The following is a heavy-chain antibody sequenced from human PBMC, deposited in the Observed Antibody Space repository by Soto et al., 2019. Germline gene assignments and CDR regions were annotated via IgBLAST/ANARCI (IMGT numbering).Heavy chain of an antibody. V-gene: IGHV4-31*03. Sequence: SETLSLTCTVSGGSISSGGYYWSWIRQHPGKGLEWIGYIYYSGSTYYNPSLKSRVTISVDTSKNKFSLKLSSVTAADTAVYYCARTLVVGDAFDIWGQGTMVTVSS. D-gene: IGHD3-22*01. J-gene: IGHJ3*02. CDR2: IYYSGST. CDR1: GGSISSGGYY. CDR3: ARTLVVGDAFDI.